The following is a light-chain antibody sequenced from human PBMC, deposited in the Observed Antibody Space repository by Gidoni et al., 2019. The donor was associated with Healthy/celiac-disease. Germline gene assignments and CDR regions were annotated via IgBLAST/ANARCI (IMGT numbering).Light chain of an antibody. CDR1: NIGSKS. V-gene: IGLV3-21*02. Sequence: SSVLTPTPSFSVAPGQTARITCGGNNIGSKSVHWYQQKPGQAPVLVVYDDSDRPSGIPERFSGSNSGNTATLTISRVEAGDEADYYCQVWDSSSDHVVFGGGTKLTVL. CDR3: QVWDSSSDHVV. J-gene: IGLJ2*01. CDR2: DDS.